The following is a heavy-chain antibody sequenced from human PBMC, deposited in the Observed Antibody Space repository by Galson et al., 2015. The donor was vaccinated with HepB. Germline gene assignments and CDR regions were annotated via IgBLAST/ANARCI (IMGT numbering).Heavy chain of an antibody. CDR3: AKDPRFLPTWDYYYYYGMDV. D-gene: IGHD3-3*01. V-gene: IGHV3-33*06. Sequence: SLRLSCAASGFTFSSYGMHWVRQAPGKGLEWVAVIWYDGSNKYYADSVKGRFTISRDNSKNTLYLQMNSLRAEDTAVYYCAKDPRFLPTWDYYYYYGMDVWGQGTLVTVSS. CDR2: IWYDGSNK. J-gene: IGHJ6*02. CDR1: GFTFSSYG.